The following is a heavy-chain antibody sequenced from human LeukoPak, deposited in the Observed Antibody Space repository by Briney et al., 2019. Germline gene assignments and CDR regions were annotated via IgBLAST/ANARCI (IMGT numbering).Heavy chain of an antibody. J-gene: IGHJ4*02. CDR2: ISWNSGSI. Sequence: PGGTLRLSCAASGFTFNDYAMHWVRQAPGQGLERVSGISWNSGSIAYADSVKGRFTISRDNAKNSLYLQMNSLRAEDTALYYCAKDSYYDSSGLPDYWGQGTLVTVSS. V-gene: IGHV3-9*01. CDR3: AKDSYYDSSGLPDY. CDR1: GFTFNDYA. D-gene: IGHD3-22*01.